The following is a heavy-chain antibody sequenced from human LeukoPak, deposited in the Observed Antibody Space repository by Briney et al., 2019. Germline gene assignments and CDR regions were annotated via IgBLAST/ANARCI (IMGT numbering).Heavy chain of an antibody. D-gene: IGHD2-21*01. CDR3: ASSPLFPGTYRY. CDR2: IYYSGST. J-gene: IGHJ4*02. CDR1: GGSISSSSYY. V-gene: IGHV4-39*01. Sequence: SVTLSLTCTVSGGSISSSSYYWGWLRQPPGKGLEWIGSIYYSGSTYYNPSLKSRVTISVDTSKNQFSLKLSSVTAADTAVYYCASSPLFPGTYRYWGQGTLVTVSS.